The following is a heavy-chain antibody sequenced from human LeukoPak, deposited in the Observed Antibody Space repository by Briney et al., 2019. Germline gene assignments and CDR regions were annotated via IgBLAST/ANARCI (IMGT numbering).Heavy chain of an antibody. J-gene: IGHJ3*02. CDR3: ARHLRVSGYYIDAFDI. CDR1: GYTFTGYY. CDR2: INPNSGGT. Sequence: ASVKVSCKASGYTFTGYYMHWVRQAPGQGLEWMGWINPNSGGTNYAQKFQGRVTMTRDTSISTAYMELSRLRSDDTAVYYCARHLRVSGYYIDAFDIWGQGTMVTVSS. D-gene: IGHD3-22*01. V-gene: IGHV1-2*02.